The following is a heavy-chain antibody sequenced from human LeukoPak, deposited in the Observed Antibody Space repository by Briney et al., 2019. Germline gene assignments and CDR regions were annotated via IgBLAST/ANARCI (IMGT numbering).Heavy chain of an antibody. CDR2: ISSSGSTI. Sequence: GSLRLSCAASGFTFSSYAMSWVRQAPGKGLEWISYISSSGSTIYYADSVKGRFTISRDNAKNSLYLQMNSLRAEDTAVYYCARDRVYVLLSAYYYYGMDVWGQGTTVTVSS. V-gene: IGHV3-48*04. CDR3: ARDRVYVLLSAYYYYGMDV. CDR1: GFTFSSYA. J-gene: IGHJ6*02. D-gene: IGHD3-10*01.